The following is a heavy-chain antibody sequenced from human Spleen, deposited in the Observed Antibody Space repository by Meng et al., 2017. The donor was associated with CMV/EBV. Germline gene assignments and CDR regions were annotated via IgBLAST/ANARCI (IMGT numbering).Heavy chain of an antibody. D-gene: IGHD3-10*01. CDR1: GYTFTGYY. CDR2: INPSSGAT. CDR3: GREFPRWGVEFDY. J-gene: IGHJ4*02. V-gene: IGHV1-2*02. Sequence: ASVKVSCKASGYTFTGYYIHWVRQAPGQGLEWMGWINPSSGATDYTQKFRGRVTVTSDTSIRTAYMELSGLTSDDTAVYYCGREFPRWGVEFDYWGQGTLVTVSS.